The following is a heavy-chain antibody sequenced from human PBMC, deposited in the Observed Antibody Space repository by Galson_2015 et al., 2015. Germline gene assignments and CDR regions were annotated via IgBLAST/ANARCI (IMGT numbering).Heavy chain of an antibody. D-gene: IGHD3-3*01. CDR3: ARDAKESGDKLEF. CDR2: ISTSGTAI. J-gene: IGHJ4*02. Sequence: SLRLSCAASGFILSSHEMSWVRQAPGKGLEWISYISTSGTAINYADSVRGRFTVFRDNAKNSLYLQMNSLRAEDTAVYYCARDAKESGDKLEFWGQGTLVTVSS. CDR1: GFILSSHE. V-gene: IGHV3-48*03.